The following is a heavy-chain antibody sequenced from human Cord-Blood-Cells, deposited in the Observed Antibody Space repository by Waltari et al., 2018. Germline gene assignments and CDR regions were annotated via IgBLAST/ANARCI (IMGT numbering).Heavy chain of an antibody. CDR2: IIPIFGTA. J-gene: IGHJ6*02. V-gene: IGHV1-69*18. CDR1: GGTFRGYA. D-gene: IGHD1-26*01. Sequence: QVQLVQSGAEVKKPGSSVKLSCKASGGTFRGYAISCVRRAPGQGLEWMGRIIPIFGTANYTQKFQGRATITADESPSTAYMELSSLGSEDTAVYYCARDLAAGSGSYYYYYGMDVWGQGTTVTVSS. CDR3: ARDLAAGSGSYYYYYGMDV.